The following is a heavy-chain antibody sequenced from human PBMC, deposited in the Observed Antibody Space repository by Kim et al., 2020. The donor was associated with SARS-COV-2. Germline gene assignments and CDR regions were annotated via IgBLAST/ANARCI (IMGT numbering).Heavy chain of an antibody. V-gene: IGHV4-30-4*01. Sequence: SETLSLTCTVSGGSISSGDYYWSWIRQPPGKGLEWIGYIYYSGSTYYNPSLKSRVTISVDTSKNQFSLKLSSVTAADTAVYYCARPITIFGVVHTDAFDIWGQGKMVTVSP. D-gene: IGHD3-3*01. CDR3: ARPITIFGVVHTDAFDI. CDR2: IYYSGST. CDR1: GGSISSGDYY. J-gene: IGHJ3*02.